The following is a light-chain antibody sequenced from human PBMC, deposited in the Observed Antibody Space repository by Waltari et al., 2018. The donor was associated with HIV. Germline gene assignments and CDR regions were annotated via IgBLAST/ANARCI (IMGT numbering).Light chain of an antibody. J-gene: IGKJ3*01. V-gene: IGKV3-20*01. CDR1: QSVSSSY. Sequence: EIVLTQSPGTLSLSPGERATLSCRASQSVSSSYLAWYQQKPGQAPRLLISGASSRATGIPDRFSGSGSGTDFTLTISRLEPEDFAVYYCQHYGRSPFTFGPGTKVDIK. CDR3: QHYGRSPFT. CDR2: GAS.